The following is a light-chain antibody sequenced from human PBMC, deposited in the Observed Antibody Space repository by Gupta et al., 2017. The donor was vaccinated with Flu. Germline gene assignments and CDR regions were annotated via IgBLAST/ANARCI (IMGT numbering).Light chain of an antibody. CDR2: KVS. V-gene: IGKV2-30*01. CDR1: ESLLYSDGNTY. J-gene: IGKJ1*01. CDR3: RQGTGWPPET. Sequence: DVVMTQSPLSLPVTLGQPASITCRSSESLLYSDGNTYLSWFQQRPGQSPRRLIYKVSNRDSGVPDRFSGSGSGNDVTLTISRGEEEDVGSYYCRQGTGWPPETFGQGTKVEIK.